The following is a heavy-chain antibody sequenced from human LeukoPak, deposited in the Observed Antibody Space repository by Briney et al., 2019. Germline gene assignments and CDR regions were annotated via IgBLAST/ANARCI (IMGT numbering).Heavy chain of an antibody. CDR2: IRNDGSNE. J-gene: IGHJ5*02. Sequence: PGGSLRLSCAASGSTFSDYGMHWVRQAPGKGLEWVAFIRNDGSNEYYPDSVKGRFTISRDNSRNTLYLQMNSLRPEDTAVYYCAKGGSASHNWFDPWSQGTLVTVSS. CDR1: GSTFSDYG. D-gene: IGHD2-15*01. V-gene: IGHV3-30*02. CDR3: AKGGSASHNWFDP.